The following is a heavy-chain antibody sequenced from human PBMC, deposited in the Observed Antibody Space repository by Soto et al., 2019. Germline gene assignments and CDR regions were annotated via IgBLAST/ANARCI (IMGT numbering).Heavy chain of an antibody. CDR2: IFPGDSDT. CDR3: MRQLGVDADNWFHP. J-gene: IGHJ5*02. Sequence: PGESLKISCVASGYTFTSYWIGWVRQMPGKSLEWMGIIFPGDSDTRYSPSFRGQVTISADKSISTAYLQWSSLEASDTAMYYCMRQLGVDADNWFHPWGQGTLVTVSS. V-gene: IGHV5-51*01. CDR1: GYTFTSYW. D-gene: IGHD2-8*01.